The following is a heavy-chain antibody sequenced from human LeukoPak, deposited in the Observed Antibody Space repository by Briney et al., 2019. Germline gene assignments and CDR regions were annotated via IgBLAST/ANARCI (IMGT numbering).Heavy chain of an antibody. CDR1: GFTFSTYT. D-gene: IGHD4-17*01. V-gene: IGHV3-21*01. Sequence: GGSLRLSCAASGFTFSTYTMNWVRQAPGKGLEWVSCISSNSKYIHYADSVKGRFTISRDNAKNSLYLQMNSLRAEDTAVYYCARIYGDYVLYYFDYWGQGTLVTVSS. CDR3: ARIYGDYVLYYFDY. CDR2: ISSNSKYI. J-gene: IGHJ4*02.